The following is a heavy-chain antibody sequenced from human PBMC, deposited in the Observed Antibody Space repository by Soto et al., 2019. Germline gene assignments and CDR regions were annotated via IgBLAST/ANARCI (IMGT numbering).Heavy chain of an antibody. CDR3: ARGGYSGYDFDY. J-gene: IGHJ4*02. CDR1: GGSISSYY. V-gene: IGHV4-59*01. D-gene: IGHD5-12*01. CDR2: IYYSGST. Sequence: LSLTCTVSGGSISSYYWSWIRQPPGKGLEWIGYIYYSGSTNYNPSLKSRVTISVDTSKNQFSLKLSSVTAADTAVYYCARGGYSGYDFDYWGQGTLVTVSS.